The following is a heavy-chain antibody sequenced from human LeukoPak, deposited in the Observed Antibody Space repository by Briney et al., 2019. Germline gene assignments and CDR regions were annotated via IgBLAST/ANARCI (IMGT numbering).Heavy chain of an antibody. J-gene: IGHJ3*01. CDR3: ARLSGGSSLRNDAFDV. D-gene: IGHD1-26*01. CDR2: IYPDDYNT. V-gene: IGHV5-51*01. Sequence: GESLKISCKASGYTFNIYWIAWVRQMPGKGLEWMGIIYPDDYNTRYSPSFQGQVTMSVDKSTSTVSLQWRSLKASDTAMYFCARLSGGSSLRNDAFDVWGQGTMVTVS. CDR1: GYTFNIYW.